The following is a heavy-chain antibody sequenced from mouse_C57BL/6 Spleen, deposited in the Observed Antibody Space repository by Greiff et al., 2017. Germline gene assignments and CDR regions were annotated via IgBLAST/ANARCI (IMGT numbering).Heavy chain of an antibody. CDR2: IWGVGST. V-gene: IGHV2-6*01. CDR1: GFSLTSYG. D-gene: IGHD2-4*01. Sequence: VKLMESGPGLVAPSQSLSITCTVSGFSLTSYGVDWVRQSPGQGLEWLGVIWGVGSTNYNSALKSRMSISKDNSKSQVFLKMNSLQTDDTAMYYCARYDYDGCAYWGQGTLVTVSA. CDR3: ARYDYDGCAY. J-gene: IGHJ3*01.